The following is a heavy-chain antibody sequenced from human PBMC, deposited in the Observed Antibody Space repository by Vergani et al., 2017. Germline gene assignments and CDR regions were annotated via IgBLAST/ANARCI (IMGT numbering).Heavy chain of an antibody. Sequence: QVQLVQSGAEVKKPGSSVKVSCKASGGTFSSYTISWVRQAPGQGLEWMGRIIPILGIANYAQKFQGRVTITADKSTSTAYMELSSLRSEDTAVYYCAREGDTAMGDAFDIWGQGTMVTVSS. D-gene: IGHD5-18*01. V-gene: IGHV1-69*08. CDR1: GGTFSSYT. CDR2: IIPILGIA. J-gene: IGHJ3*02. CDR3: AREGDTAMGDAFDI.